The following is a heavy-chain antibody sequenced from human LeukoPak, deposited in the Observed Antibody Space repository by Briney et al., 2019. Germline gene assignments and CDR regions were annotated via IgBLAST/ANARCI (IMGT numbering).Heavy chain of an antibody. D-gene: IGHD5-18*01. CDR2: ISSSGSTI. J-gene: IGHJ4*02. CDR3: ARDPLDTAMAHEY. CDR1: GFTVSSNY. V-gene: IGHV3-11*01. Sequence: GGSLRLSCAASGFTVSSNYMSWVRQAPGKGLEWVSYISSSGSTIYYADSVKGRFTISRDNAKNSQCLQMNSLRAEDTAVYYCARDPLDTAMAHEYWGQGTLVTVSS.